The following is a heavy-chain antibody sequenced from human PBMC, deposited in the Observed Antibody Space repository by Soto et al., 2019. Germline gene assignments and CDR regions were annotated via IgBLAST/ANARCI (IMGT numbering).Heavy chain of an antibody. Sequence: GSLRLSCAASGFTFSSYGMHWVRQAPGKGLEWVAVIWYDGSNKYYADSVKGRFTISIDNSTNTLYLQMNSLRAEDTAVYYCARSIVVVAATSWGMDVWGQGTTVTVSS. CDR1: GFTFSSYG. D-gene: IGHD2-15*01. V-gene: IGHV3-33*01. CDR3: ARSIVVVAATSWGMDV. CDR2: IWYDGSNK. J-gene: IGHJ6*02.